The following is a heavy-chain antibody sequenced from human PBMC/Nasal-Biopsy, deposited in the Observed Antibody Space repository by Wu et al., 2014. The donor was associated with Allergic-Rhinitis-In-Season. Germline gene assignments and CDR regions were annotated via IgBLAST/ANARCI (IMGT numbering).Heavy chain of an antibody. CDR2: VYYSGAT. D-gene: IGHD3-16*01. Sequence: LSLTCTVSGGSISSSNYYWGWIRQPPGKGMEWIGNVYYSGATYYNPSLKSRVTVSADTSKNQFSLTLSSVTAADTAIYYCARAPFRGIVVPDMWGQGTLVTVSS. J-gene: IGHJ4*02. V-gene: IGHV4-39*07. CDR3: ARAPFRGIVVPDM. CDR1: GGSISSSNYY.